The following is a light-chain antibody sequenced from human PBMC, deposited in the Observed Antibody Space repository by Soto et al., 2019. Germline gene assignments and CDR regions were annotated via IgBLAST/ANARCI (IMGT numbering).Light chain of an antibody. Sequence: QSALTQPASVSGSPGQSITISCTGTSSDVGGYNYVSWYQQHPGKAPKLMIYDVSNRPSGVSNRFSGSKSGNTTSLTISGLQAEDEAEDYCSSYTCSSSHVVFGGGTKLTVL. V-gene: IGLV2-14*01. CDR1: SSDVGGYNY. CDR2: DVS. J-gene: IGLJ2*01. CDR3: SSYTCSSSHVV.